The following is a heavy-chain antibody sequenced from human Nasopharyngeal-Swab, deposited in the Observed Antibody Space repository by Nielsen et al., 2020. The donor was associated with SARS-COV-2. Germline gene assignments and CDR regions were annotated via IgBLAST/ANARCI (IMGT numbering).Heavy chain of an antibody. D-gene: IGHD3-22*01. CDR1: GGSISSGSYY. J-gene: IGHJ6*02. CDR3: ARGNSYYYDSSGYYYYYYGMDV. Sequence: SETLSLTCTVSGGSISSGSYYWSWIRQPAGKGLEWIGRIYTSGSTNYNPSLKSRVTISVDTSKNQFSLKLSSVTAADTAVYYCARGNSYYYDSSGYYYYYYGMDVWAKGPRSPSP. CDR2: IYTSGST. V-gene: IGHV4-61*02.